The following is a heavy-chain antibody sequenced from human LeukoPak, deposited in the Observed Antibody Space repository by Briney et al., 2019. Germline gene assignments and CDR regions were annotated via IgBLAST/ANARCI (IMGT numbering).Heavy chain of an antibody. CDR3: ARSSGWPISDAFDI. V-gene: IGHV3-48*03. CDR1: GFIFSDYE. CDR2: ISSSGLSI. J-gene: IGHJ3*02. D-gene: IGHD6-19*01. Sequence: GSLRLSCAASGFIFSDYEMNWVRQAPGKGLEWVSYISSSGLSIYYADSVKGRVTISRDYSKSTLYLEMNSLRAEDTALYFCARSSGWPISDAFDIWGQGTMVIVSS.